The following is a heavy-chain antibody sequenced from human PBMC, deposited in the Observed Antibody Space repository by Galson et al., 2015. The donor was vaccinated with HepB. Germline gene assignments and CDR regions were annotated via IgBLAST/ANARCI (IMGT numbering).Heavy chain of an antibody. V-gene: IGHV3-7*01. D-gene: IGHD5-24*01. CDR3: ARASVEMATPIDY. CDR2: IKQDGSEK. CDR1: GFTFSSYC. Sequence: SLRLSCAASGFTFSSYCMSWVRQAPGKGLEWVANIKQDGSEKYYVDSVKGRFTISRDNAKNSLYLQMNSLRAEDTAVYYCARASVEMATPIDYWGQGTLVTVSS. J-gene: IGHJ4*02.